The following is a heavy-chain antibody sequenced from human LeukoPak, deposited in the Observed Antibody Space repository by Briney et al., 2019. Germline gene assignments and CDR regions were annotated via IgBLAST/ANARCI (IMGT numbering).Heavy chain of an antibody. J-gene: IGHJ3*02. Sequence: SETLSLTCTVSGGSISSSSYSWGWIRQPPGKGLEWIGSIYYSGSTYYNPSLKSRVTISVDTSKNQFSLKLSSVTAADTAVYYCARDPYYYDSSGYYDAFDIWGQGTTVTVSS. CDR3: ARDPYYYDSSGYYDAFDI. V-gene: IGHV4-39*07. CDR2: IYYSGST. CDR1: GGSISSSSYS. D-gene: IGHD3-22*01.